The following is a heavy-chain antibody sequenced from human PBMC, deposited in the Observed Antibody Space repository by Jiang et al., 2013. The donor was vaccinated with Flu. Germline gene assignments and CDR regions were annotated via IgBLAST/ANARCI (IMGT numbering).Heavy chain of an antibody. CDR1: GFSLSTSGVG. CDR2: IDWDDDK. D-gene: IGHD3-10*01. J-gene: IGHJ6*02. V-gene: IGHV2-70*11. Sequence: KPTQTLTLTCTFSGFSLSTSGVGVGWIRQPPGKALEWLARIDWDDDKYYSTSLKTRLTISKDTSKNQVVLTMTNMDPVDTATYYCARIPESRFGDYGMDVWGQGTTVTVSS. CDR3: ARIPESRFGDYGMDV.